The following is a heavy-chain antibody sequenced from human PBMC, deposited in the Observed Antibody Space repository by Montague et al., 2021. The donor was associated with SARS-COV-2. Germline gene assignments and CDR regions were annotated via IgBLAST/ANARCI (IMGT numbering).Heavy chain of an antibody. CDR1: GFAFHVFG. Sequence: SLRLSCAASGFAFHVFGMHWVRQAPGKGLELVAIIGHDGTYKKYADSLRDRFTNSRDNSKNTLYLQANSLRDDDTAVYYCARDLKSARYFDYSGQGAQVTVSS. CDR3: ARDLKSARYFDY. CDR2: IGHDGTYK. V-gene: IGHV3-33*01. J-gene: IGHJ4*02. D-gene: IGHD6-25*01.